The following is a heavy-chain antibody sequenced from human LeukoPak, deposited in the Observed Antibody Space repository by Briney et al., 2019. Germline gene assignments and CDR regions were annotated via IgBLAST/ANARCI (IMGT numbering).Heavy chain of an antibody. V-gene: IGHV3-23*01. CDR3: AENDDILTGYYKPFDY. Sequence: GGSLRLSCAASGFTFSSYGMSWVRQAPGKGLEWVSAISGSGGSTYYADSVKGRFTISRDNSKNTLYLQMNSLRAEDTAVYYCAENDDILTGYYKPFDYWGQGTLVTVSS. CDR1: GFTFSSYG. D-gene: IGHD3-9*01. J-gene: IGHJ4*02. CDR2: ISGSGGST.